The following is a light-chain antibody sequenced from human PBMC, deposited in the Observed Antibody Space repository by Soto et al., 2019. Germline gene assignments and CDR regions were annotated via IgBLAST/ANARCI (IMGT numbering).Light chain of an antibody. Sequence: QSALTQPPSASGTPGQRVTISCSGSSSNIGSNTVNWYRQIPGTAPKLLIYNSNLRPSGVPDRFSGSKSGTSASLAISGLQSGDEADYYCASWDDSLNGHAVFGGGTQLTVL. CDR3: ASWDDSLNGHAV. J-gene: IGLJ7*01. V-gene: IGLV1-44*01. CDR2: NSN. CDR1: SSNIGSNT.